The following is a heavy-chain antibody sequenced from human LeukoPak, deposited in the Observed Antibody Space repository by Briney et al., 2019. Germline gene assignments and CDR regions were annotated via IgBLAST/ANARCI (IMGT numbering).Heavy chain of an antibody. CDR2: ISAHNGNA. CDR1: GYTFTSYG. Sequence: HGESLKVSCKTSGYTFTSYGINWVRQAPGQGLEWMGRISAHNGNANYAQKFQGRVTMTTDTLATTAYMELRSLRSDDTAVYYCARDLERYYDLEGRSGYWGQGTLVTVSS. CDR3: ARDLERYYDLEGRSGY. V-gene: IGHV1-18*01. J-gene: IGHJ4*02. D-gene: IGHD3-3*01.